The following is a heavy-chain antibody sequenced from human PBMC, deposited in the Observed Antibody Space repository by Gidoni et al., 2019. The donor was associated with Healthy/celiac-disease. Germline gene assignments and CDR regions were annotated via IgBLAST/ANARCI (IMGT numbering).Heavy chain of an antibody. CDR3: ARDLSGYYFYYYYGMDV. D-gene: IGHD3-22*01. J-gene: IGHJ6*02. CDR2: ISYDGSNK. V-gene: IGHV3-30-3*01. CDR1: GFTFSRYA. Sequence: QVQLVESGGGVVQPGRSLRLSCAASGFTFSRYAMHWVRQAPGKGLEWVAVISYDGSNKYYADSVKGRFTISRDNSKNTLYLQMNSLRAEDTAVYYCARDLSGYYFYYYYGMDVWGQGTTVTVSS.